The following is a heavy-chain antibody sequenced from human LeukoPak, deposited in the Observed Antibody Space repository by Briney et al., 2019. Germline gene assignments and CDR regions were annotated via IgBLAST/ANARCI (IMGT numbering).Heavy chain of an antibody. CDR3: ARVSGSAAAGTGFFGY. V-gene: IGHV4-59*01. CDR1: GGSISSYY. Sequence: SESLSLTCTVSGGSISSYYWSWIRQPPGKGLEWIGYMHFSGSTNYNPSLKSRITISVDTSKNQFSLQLGSVPAADTAVYYCARVSGSAAAGTGFFGYWGQGTLVTVSS. CDR2: MHFSGST. J-gene: IGHJ4*02. D-gene: IGHD6-13*01.